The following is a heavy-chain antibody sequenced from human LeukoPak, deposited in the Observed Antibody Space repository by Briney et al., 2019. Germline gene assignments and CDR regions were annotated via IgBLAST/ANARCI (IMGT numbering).Heavy chain of an antibody. Sequence: PGGSLRLSCVASGFIVNSKYMSWIRQAPGKELKWVSVMYSGGTAFYADSVRGRFTISRDNSKNTLYLQMNRLEVEDTAVYYCTRSIPGPHCGGGGCPPTLTPFDLWGQGTLVTVSS. D-gene: IGHD2-15*01. CDR1: GFIVNSKY. J-gene: IGHJ4*02. V-gene: IGHV3-53*01. CDR3: TRSIPGPHCGGGGCPPTLTPFDL. CDR2: MYSGGTA.